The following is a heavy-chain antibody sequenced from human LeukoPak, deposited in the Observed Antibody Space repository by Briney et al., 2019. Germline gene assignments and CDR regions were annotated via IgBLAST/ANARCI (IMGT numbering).Heavy chain of an antibody. D-gene: IGHD3-3*01. J-gene: IGHJ3*02. Sequence: SETLSLTCAAYGGSFSGYYWSWIRQPPGKGLEWIGEINHSGSTNYNPSLKSRVTISVDTSKNQFSLKLSSVTAADTAVYYCARDGSYYDFWSGYPNDAFDIWGQGTMVTVSS. CDR3: ARDGSYYDFWSGYPNDAFDI. CDR1: GGSFSGYY. CDR2: INHSGST. V-gene: IGHV4-34*01.